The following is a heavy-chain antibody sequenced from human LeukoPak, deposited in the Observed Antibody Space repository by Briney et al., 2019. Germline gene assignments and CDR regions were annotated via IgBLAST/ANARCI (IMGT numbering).Heavy chain of an antibody. J-gene: IGHJ5*02. V-gene: IGHV1-18*01. CDR2: ISAYNGNT. D-gene: IGHD6-13*01. CDR3: AGDGSSWVPQGGWFDP. CDR1: GYTFTSYG. Sequence: ASVKVSCKASGYTFTSYGISWVRQAPGQGLEWMGWISAYNGNTNYAQKLQGRVTMTTDTSTSTAYMELRSLRSDDTAVYYCAGDGSSWVPQGGWFDPWGQGTLVTVSS.